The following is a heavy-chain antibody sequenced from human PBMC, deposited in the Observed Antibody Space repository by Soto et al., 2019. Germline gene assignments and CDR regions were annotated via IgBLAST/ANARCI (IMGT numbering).Heavy chain of an antibody. J-gene: IGHJ6*03. Sequence: PVGSLRLSCAASGFTFDDYAMHWVRQAPGKGLEWVSGISWNSGSIGYADSVKGRFTISRDNAKNSLYLQMNSLRAEDTALYYCAKATPVYDFGSGYSYYYYYLDVWGKGTTVTVSS. V-gene: IGHV3-9*01. D-gene: IGHD3-3*01. CDR1: GFTFDDYA. CDR2: ISWNSGSI. CDR3: AKATPVYDFGSGYSYYYYYLDV.